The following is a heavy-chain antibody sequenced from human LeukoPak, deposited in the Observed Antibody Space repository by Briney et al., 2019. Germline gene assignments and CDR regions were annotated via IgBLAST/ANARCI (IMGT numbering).Heavy chain of an antibody. J-gene: IGHJ5*02. CDR2: IRGDGRAT. Sequence: GGSLRLSCAASGFIFTDYWMHWVRQAPGKELVWVARIRGDGRATTYADSVKGRFTISRDNSKNTLYLQMNSLRAEDTAVYYCAKDQGRTLGFDPWGQGTLVTVSS. V-gene: IGHV3-74*03. D-gene: IGHD3-10*01. CDR1: GFIFTDYW. CDR3: AKDQGRTLGFDP.